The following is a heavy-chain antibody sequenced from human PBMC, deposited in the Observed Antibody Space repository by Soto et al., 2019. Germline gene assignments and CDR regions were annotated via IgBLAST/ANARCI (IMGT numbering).Heavy chain of an antibody. V-gene: IGHV4-4*07. CDR1: GGSISSYY. CDR2: IYTSGST. J-gene: IGHJ5*02. Sequence: QVQLQESGPGLVKPSETLSLTCTVSGGSISSYYWSWIRQPAGKGLEWIVRIYTSGSTNYNPSLKSRVTRAVDTSKNQFSLKLSSVTAADKAVYYCARDPLVYSSGWYKVFGWFDPWGQGTLVTVSS. D-gene: IGHD6-19*01. CDR3: ARDPLVYSSGWYKVFGWFDP.